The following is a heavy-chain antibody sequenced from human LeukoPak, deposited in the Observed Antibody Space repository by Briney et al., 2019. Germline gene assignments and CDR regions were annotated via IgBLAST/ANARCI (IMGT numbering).Heavy chain of an antibody. J-gene: IGHJ4*02. CDR2: IYYSGST. D-gene: IGHD6-19*01. CDR3: ARATWLAHFDY. V-gene: IGHV4-59*01. Sequence: SETLSLTCTVSGGSISTYYWSCIRQPPGKGLEWIGYIYYSGSTNYNPSLKSRVTISVDTSKNQFSLKLSSVTAADTAVYYCARATWLAHFDYWGQGTLVSVSS. CDR1: GGSISTYY.